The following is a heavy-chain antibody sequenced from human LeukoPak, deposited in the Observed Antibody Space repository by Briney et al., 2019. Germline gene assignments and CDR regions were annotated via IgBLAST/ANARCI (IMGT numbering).Heavy chain of an antibody. CDR1: GFTFSSYA. CDR2: LSGSGDST. V-gene: IGHV3-23*01. D-gene: IGHD3-22*01. J-gene: IGHJ5*02. Sequence: GESLRLSCAASGFTFSSYAMSWVRQAPGKGLEWVSALSGSGDSTYYGDSVKGRFTISRDNAENSLYLQMSSLRAEDTAVYYCARTRSSGYLTLHHWGQETLDSV. CDR3: ARTRSSGYLTLHH.